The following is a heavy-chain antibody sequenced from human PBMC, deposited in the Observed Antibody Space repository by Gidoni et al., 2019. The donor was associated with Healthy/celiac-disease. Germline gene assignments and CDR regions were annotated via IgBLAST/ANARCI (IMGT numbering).Heavy chain of an antibody. CDR3: ARRWNLMGAFYFDY. D-gene: IGHD1-1*01. CDR1: GGSISSSSYY. J-gene: IGHJ4*02. CDR2: IYYSGST. Sequence: QLQLQESGPGLVKPSETLSLTCTVSGGSISSSSYYWGWIRQSPGKGLEWIGSIYYSGSTYYNPSLKSRVTISVDTSKNQFSLKLSSVTAADTAVYYCARRWNLMGAFYFDYWGQGTLVTVSS. V-gene: IGHV4-39*01.